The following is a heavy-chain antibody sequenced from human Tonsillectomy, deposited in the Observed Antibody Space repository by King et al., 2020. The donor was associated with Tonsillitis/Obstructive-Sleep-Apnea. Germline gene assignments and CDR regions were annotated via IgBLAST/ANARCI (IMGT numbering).Heavy chain of an antibody. Sequence: QLQESGPGLVKPSETLSLTCTVSGGSISSYYWSWIRQPPGKGLEWIGYIYYSGSTNYNPSLKSRVTISVDTSKNQFSLKLSSVTAADTAVYYCARAGLWGSASTLFDYWGQGTLVTVSS. CDR2: IYYSGST. D-gene: IGHD2-21*01. V-gene: IGHV4-59*01. J-gene: IGHJ4*02. CDR3: ARAGLWGSASTLFDY. CDR1: GGSISSYY.